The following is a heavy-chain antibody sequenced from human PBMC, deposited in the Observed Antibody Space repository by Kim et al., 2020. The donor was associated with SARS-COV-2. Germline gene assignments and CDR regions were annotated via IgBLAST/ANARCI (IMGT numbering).Heavy chain of an antibody. CDR1: GYSFTSYW. J-gene: IGHJ6*02. CDR3: ARIGLVYYDTIPYYYGMDV. V-gene: IGHV5-51*01. Sequence: GESLKISCKGSGYSFTSYWIGWVRQMPGKGLEWMGIIYPGDSDTRYSPSFQGQVTISADKSISTAYLQWSSLKASDTAMYYCARIGLVYYDTIPYYYGMDVWGQGTTVTVSS. CDR2: IYPGDSDT. D-gene: IGHD3-22*01.